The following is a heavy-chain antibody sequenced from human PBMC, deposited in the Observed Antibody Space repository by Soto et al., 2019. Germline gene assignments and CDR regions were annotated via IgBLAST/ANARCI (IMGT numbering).Heavy chain of an antibody. V-gene: IGHV1-46*01. D-gene: IGHD2-15*01. J-gene: IGHJ3*02. CDR1: GYTFTSYY. Sequence: ASVKVSCKASGYTFTSYYMHWVRQAPGQGLEWMGIINPSGGSTSYAQKFQGRVTMTRDTSTSTVYMELSSLRSEDTAVYYCARWDEGGNQNDAFDIWGQGTMVTVSS. CDR3: ARWDEGGNQNDAFDI. CDR2: INPSGGST.